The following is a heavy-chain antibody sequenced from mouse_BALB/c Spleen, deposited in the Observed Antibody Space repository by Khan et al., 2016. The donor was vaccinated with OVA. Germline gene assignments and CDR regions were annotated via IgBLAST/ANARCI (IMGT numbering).Heavy chain of an antibody. CDR3: ARDGIDY. Sequence: QVQLKQSGAELAKPGASVKMSCKASGYTFSTYWIHWVKQRPGQGLEWIGYINPSSGYTYYNQRFNDKATLTADKSSSTAYMQLSSLTSEDSAVYYCARDGIDYWGQGTTLTVSS. J-gene: IGHJ2*01. D-gene: IGHD2-3*01. CDR2: INPSSGYT. V-gene: IGHV1-7*01. CDR1: GYTFSTYW.